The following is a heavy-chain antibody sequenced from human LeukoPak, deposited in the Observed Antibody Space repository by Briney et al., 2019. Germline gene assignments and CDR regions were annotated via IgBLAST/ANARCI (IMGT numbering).Heavy chain of an antibody. CDR1: GYTFTSYD. V-gene: IGHV1-8*01. D-gene: IGHD3-22*01. Sequence: RASVKVSCKASGYTFTSYDINWVRQATGQGLEWMGWMNPNSGNTGYAQKFQGRVTMTRNTSISTAYMELSRLRSDDTAVYYCARTYYYDSTLFDYWGQGTLVTVSS. CDR2: MNPNSGNT. J-gene: IGHJ4*02. CDR3: ARTYYYDSTLFDY.